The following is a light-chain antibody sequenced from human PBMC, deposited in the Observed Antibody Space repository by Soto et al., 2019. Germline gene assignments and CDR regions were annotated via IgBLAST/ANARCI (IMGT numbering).Light chain of an antibody. CDR2: SNS. CDR1: SSNSGAGHD. CDR3: QSYDSSMSGYV. J-gene: IGLJ1*01. Sequence: QSVLTQPASVSGAPGQRGTISCSGSSSNSGAGHDVHWDQQLPGPAPTPLFFSNSHPTSGVPDRFSRSKSGTSASLAITGLQAADEADYSCQSYDSSMSGYVFGTGTKATVL. V-gene: IGLV1-40*01.